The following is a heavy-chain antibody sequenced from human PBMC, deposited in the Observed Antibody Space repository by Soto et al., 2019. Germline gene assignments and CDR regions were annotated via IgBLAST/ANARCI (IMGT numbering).Heavy chain of an antibody. Sequence: SETLSLTCTVSGGSISSTSSYWGWIRQPPGEGLEWIGSTYYSRNTYYNSSLRSRVTLSVDTSKNQFSLRLSSVTAADTAVYYCARHGHWAPLDDWGQGTLVTVSS. D-gene: IGHD3-16*01. CDR1: GGSISSTSSY. CDR3: ARHGHWAPLDD. V-gene: IGHV4-39*01. CDR2: TYYSRNT. J-gene: IGHJ4*02.